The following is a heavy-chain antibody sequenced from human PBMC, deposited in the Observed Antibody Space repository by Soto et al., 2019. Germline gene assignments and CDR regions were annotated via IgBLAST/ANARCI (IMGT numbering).Heavy chain of an antibody. Sequence: QVQLQESGPGLVKPSETLSLTCTVSGGSVSSGSYYWSWIRQPPGKGLEWIGYIYYSGSTKYNPSLKSRVTFSVDTSKNQSSLKLSSVTAADTAVYYCARAGPYSYGNPVAGHGVDCWGQGTLVTVSS. CDR1: GGSVSSGSYY. CDR2: IYYSGST. D-gene: IGHD5-18*01. J-gene: IGHJ4*02. V-gene: IGHV4-61*01. CDR3: ARAGPYSYGNPVAGHGVDC.